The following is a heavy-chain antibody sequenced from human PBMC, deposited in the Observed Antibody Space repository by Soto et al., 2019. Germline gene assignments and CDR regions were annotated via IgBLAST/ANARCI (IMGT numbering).Heavy chain of an antibody. CDR3: ARQPLNDYGDYAALDY. CDR1: GYSFTSHW. J-gene: IGHJ4*02. V-gene: IGHV5-51*01. Sequence: PGESLKISCKGSGYSFTSHWIGWVRQRPGKGLEWMGIIWPGDSDTRYSPSFKGQVTFSADKSSSTAYLQWSSLQASDTAMYYCARQPLNDYGDYAALDYWGQGTLVTV. CDR2: IWPGDSDT. D-gene: IGHD4-17*01.